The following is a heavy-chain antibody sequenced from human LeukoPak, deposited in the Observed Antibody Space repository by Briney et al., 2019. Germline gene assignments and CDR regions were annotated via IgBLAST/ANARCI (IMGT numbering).Heavy chain of an antibody. CDR2: IIGGGGT. J-gene: IGHJ3*02. Sequence: GGSLRLSCAASGFPFSSHGMSWVRQAPGKGLEWVSGIIGGGGTYYADSVKGRFTISGDNSRNTLFLQMNSLRAEDTAVYYCARHFTLRFDWWNPNAFDIWGQGTMVTVSS. D-gene: IGHD3-9*01. CDR1: GFPFSSHG. CDR3: ARHFTLRFDWWNPNAFDI. V-gene: IGHV3-23*01.